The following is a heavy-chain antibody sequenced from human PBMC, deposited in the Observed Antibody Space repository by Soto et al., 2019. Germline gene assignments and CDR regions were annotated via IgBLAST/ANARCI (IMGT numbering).Heavy chain of an antibody. J-gene: IGHJ4*02. Sequence: QLQLQESGSGLVKPSQTLSLTCAVSGGSISSGGYSCSWIRQPPGKGLEWIGYIDHSGSTYYNPSLTSRVAISVDRSNNQFSLNLSSVTDADTAVYYCARGMTTVATYDYWGQGTLVTVSS. CDR3: ARGMTTVATYDY. CDR1: GGSISSGGYS. CDR2: IDHSGST. V-gene: IGHV4-30-2*01. D-gene: IGHD4-4*01.